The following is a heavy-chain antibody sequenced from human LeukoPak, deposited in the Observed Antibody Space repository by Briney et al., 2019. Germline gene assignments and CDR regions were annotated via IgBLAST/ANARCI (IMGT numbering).Heavy chain of an antibody. CDR2: INADGSTT. V-gene: IGHV3-74*01. CDR3: VVVVEPPDSDGFDV. J-gene: IGHJ3*01. Sequence: PGGSLRLSCAASGFTFCNSWVHWVRQAPGTGLVSVSLINADGSTTTYADSVKGRFTISRDNARNTLFLQMNSRTIEDTAVYYCVVVVEPPDSDGFDVWGQGTMITVSS. CDR1: GFTFCNSW. D-gene: IGHD1-14*01.